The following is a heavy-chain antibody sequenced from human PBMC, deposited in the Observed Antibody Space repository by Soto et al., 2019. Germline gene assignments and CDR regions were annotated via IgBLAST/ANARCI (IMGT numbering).Heavy chain of an antibody. CDR1: GGSIKNYY. J-gene: IGHJ5*02. Sequence: QVQLQESGPRLVKPSETLSLSCTVSGGSIKNYYWSWIRQPAGKGLEWIGRIYSTGSTNYNASLKRRVTMSVDTSNNQFSLRLRSVTAADTAVYYCARDEYYDSNNWFDTWGPGTLVTVSS. CDR3: ARDEYYDSNNWFDT. V-gene: IGHV4-4*07. D-gene: IGHD3-22*01. CDR2: IYSTGST.